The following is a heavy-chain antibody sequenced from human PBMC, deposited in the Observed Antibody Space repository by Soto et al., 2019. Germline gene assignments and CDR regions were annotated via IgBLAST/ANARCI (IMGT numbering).Heavy chain of an antibody. Sequence: PGGSLRLSCAASGFTFSSYWMSWVRQAPGKGLEWVANIKQDGSEKYYVDSVKGRFTISRDNAKNSLYLQMNSLRAEDTAVYYCARALYYDFWSGFSWGQGTLVTVSS. J-gene: IGHJ4*02. D-gene: IGHD3-3*01. V-gene: IGHV3-7*01. CDR1: GFTFSSYW. CDR2: IKQDGSEK. CDR3: ARALYYDFWSGFS.